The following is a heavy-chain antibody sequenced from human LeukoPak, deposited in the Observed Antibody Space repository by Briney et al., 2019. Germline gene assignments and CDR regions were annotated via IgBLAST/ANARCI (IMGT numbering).Heavy chain of an antibody. V-gene: IGHV4-61*01. D-gene: IGHD2-2*01. J-gene: IGHJ5*02. CDR3: ARGWDIVVVPAAIPWFDP. CDR1: GGSVSSGSYY. CDR2: IYYSGST. Sequence: SETLCLTCTVSGGSVSSGSYYWSWIRQPPGKGLEWIGYIYYSGSTNYNPSLKSRVTISVDTSKNQFSLKLSSVTAADTAVYYCARGWDIVVVPAAIPWFDPWGQGTLVTVSS.